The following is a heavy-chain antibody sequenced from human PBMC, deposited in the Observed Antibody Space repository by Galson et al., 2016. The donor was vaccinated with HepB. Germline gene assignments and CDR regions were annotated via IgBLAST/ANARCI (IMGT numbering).Heavy chain of an antibody. J-gene: IGHJ4*02. Sequence: SLRLSCAASGFSFSNSGMSWVRQAPGRGLEWVSGITPSGDATHYAHFVKGPFTITRDNSKNTLYLYMNNLTAGDTAIYYCGKHGGFDDWGQGALVTVSS. D-gene: IGHD3-16*01. CDR2: ITPSGDAT. CDR1: GFSFSNSG. V-gene: IGHV3-23*01. CDR3: GKHGGFDD.